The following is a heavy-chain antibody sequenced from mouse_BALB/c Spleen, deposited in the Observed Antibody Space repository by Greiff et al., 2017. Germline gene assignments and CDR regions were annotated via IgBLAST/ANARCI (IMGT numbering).Heavy chain of an antibody. CDR3: ARRSSGYVDYAMDY. Sequence: EVMLVESGGGLVQPGGSLKLSCAASGFTFSSYTMSWVRQTPEKRLEWVAYISNGGGSTYYPDTVKGRFTISRDNAKNTLYLQMSSLKSEDTAMYYCARRSSGYVDYAMDYWGQGTSVTVSS. D-gene: IGHD3-1*01. CDR2: ISNGGGST. V-gene: IGHV5-12-2*01. J-gene: IGHJ4*01. CDR1: GFTFSSYT.